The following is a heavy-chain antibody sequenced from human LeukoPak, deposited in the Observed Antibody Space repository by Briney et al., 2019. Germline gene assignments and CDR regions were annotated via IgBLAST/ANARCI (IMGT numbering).Heavy chain of an antibody. CDR2: ISGSGGST. CDR3: ARDSHGYGMDV. J-gene: IGHJ6*02. Sequence: PGGSLRLSCAASGFTFSSYAMSWVRQAPGKGLEWVSAISGSGGSTYYADSVKGRFTISRENAKNSLYLQMNSLRAEDTAVYYCARDSHGYGMDVWGQGTTVTVSS. CDR1: GFTFSSYA. V-gene: IGHV3-23*01.